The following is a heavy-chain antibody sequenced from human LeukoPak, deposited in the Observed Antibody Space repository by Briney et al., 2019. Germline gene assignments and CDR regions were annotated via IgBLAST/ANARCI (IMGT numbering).Heavy chain of an antibody. CDR2: IYHSGST. CDR1: GYSISSGYY. V-gene: IGHV4-38-2*02. D-gene: IGHD2-15*01. CDR3: ARAGSGPKYCSGGSCYFYYFDH. J-gene: IGHJ4*02. Sequence: PSETLSLTCTVSGYSISSGYYWGWIRQPPGKGLEWIGSIYHSGSTYYNPSLKSRVTISVDTSKNQFSLKLSSVTAADTAVYYCARAGSGPKYCSGGSCYFYYFDHWGQGTLVTVSS.